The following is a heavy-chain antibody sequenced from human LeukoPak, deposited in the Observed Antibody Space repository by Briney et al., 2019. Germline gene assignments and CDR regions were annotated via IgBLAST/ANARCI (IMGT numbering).Heavy chain of an antibody. CDR2: ISGYNGYT. CDR1: GYTFTSYG. D-gene: IGHD3-22*01. V-gene: IGHV1-18*01. CDR3: ARDEARYSSGYYPNWFDP. Sequence: ASVKVSCKASGYTFTSYGISWVRQAPGQRLEWMGWISGYNGYTHYAHNLQGRVTITTDTSTSTAYMELRSLRSDDTAVYYCARDEARYSSGYYPNWFDPWGQGTLVTVSS. J-gene: IGHJ5*02.